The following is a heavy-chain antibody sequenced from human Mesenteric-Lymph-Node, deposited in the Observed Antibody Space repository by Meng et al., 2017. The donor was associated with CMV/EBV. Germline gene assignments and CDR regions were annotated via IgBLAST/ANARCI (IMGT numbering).Heavy chain of an antibody. CDR3: ARNYGDYYYYYGMDV. D-gene: IGHD4-17*01. Sequence: SETLSLTCTVSGGYISTYYWTWIRQPPGEGLEWIGHIYYNGSTNYNPSLRGRVSISVDVSENQVFVKLTSVTAADTAVYYCARNYGDYYYYYGMDVWGQGTTVTVSS. CDR2: IYYNGST. V-gene: IGHV4-59*01. J-gene: IGHJ6*02. CDR1: GGYISTYY.